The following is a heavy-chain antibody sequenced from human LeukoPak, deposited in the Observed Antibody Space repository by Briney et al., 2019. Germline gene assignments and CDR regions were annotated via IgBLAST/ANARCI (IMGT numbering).Heavy chain of an antibody. Sequence: KPSETLSLTCTVSGDSISNFYWSWIRQPAGKGLEWIGRIYTNEITNYNPSLENRIIMSSDTSKNQLSLKLSSVTAADTAVYYCARGNWDVDTAMEYYHHWGQGTLVTVSS. V-gene: IGHV4-4*07. J-gene: IGHJ1*01. CDR2: IYTNEIT. CDR3: ARGNWDVDTAMEYYHH. D-gene: IGHD5-18*01. CDR1: GDSISNFY.